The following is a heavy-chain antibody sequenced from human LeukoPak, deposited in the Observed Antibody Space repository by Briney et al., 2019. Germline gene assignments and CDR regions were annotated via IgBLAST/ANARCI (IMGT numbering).Heavy chain of an antibody. CDR3: ARIQDNGAYGWDYFDY. J-gene: IGHJ4*02. D-gene: IGHD3-10*01. CDR1: GGSINNGDNY. V-gene: IGHV4-30-4*08. CDR2: VYYRGTA. Sequence: SETLSLTCTVSGGSINNGDNYWSWLRPPPGQGLEGLMYVYYRGTAYYNSSLKSRLTISIYTYQNQSSLRLTSVTAADTAVYYCARIQDNGAYGWDYFDYWGRGTLVAVSS.